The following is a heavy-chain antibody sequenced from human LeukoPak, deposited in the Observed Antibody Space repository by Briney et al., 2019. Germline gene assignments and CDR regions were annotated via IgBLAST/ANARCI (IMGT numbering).Heavy chain of an antibody. V-gene: IGHV3-13*01. Sequence: PGGSLRLSCAASGFTFSDYDMHWVRQATGKGLKWVSAIGTAGDTYNTGYVKGRFTISRENAKNSLYLQMNSLRAGDTAVYYCARVAKERVGGVYYFDYWGQGTLVTVSS. D-gene: IGHD1-1*01. J-gene: IGHJ4*02. CDR1: GFTFSDYD. CDR3: ARVAKERVGGVYYFDY. CDR2: IGTAGDT.